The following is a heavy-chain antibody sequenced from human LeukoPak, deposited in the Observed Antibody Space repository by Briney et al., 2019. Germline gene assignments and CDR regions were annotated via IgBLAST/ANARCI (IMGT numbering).Heavy chain of an antibody. V-gene: IGHV3-30*02. D-gene: IGHD3-10*01. CDR2: IRYDGSNK. Sequence: GGSLRLSGAASGFTFSSYGMHWVRQAPGKGLEGVAFIRYDGSNKYYTDSVKGRFTISRDNSKTTLSLQITSLRAEDTAVYYCAKQGGSGSYYNPYYFDYWGQGTLVTVSS. CDR1: GFTFSSYG. J-gene: IGHJ4*02. CDR3: AKQGGSGSYYNPYYFDY.